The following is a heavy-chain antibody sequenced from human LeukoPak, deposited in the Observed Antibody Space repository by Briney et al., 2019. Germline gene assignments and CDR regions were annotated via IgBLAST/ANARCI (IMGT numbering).Heavy chain of an antibody. V-gene: IGHV1-69*13. D-gene: IGHD3-22*01. J-gene: IGHJ4*02. CDR2: IIPIFGTA. CDR1: GGTFSSYA. CDR3: ARDGGDYYDSSGYYY. Sequence: GASVKVSCKASGGTFSSYAISWVRQAPGQGLEWMGGIIPIFGTANYAQKFQGRVTITADESTSTAYMELSSLRSEDTAVYYCARDGGDYYDSSGYYYWGQGTLVTVSS.